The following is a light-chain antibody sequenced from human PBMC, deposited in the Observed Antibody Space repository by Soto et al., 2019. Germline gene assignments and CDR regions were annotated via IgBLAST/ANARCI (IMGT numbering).Light chain of an antibody. J-gene: IGLJ1*01. CDR3: SSYTTSTTYV. V-gene: IGLV2-14*03. Sequence: QSLLTQPASVSGSPGQSITISCTGTSSDVGAYNHVSWYQHHPGKAPKLMIYDVSNRPSGVSNRFSASKSGNTASLTISGLQAEDEADYYCSSYTTSTTYVFGTGTKLTVL. CDR2: DVS. CDR1: SSDVGAYNH.